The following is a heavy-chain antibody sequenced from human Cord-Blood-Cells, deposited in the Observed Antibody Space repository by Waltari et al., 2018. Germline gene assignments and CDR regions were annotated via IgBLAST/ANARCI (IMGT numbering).Heavy chain of an antibody. V-gene: IGHV3-7*01. CDR2: IKQDGSEK. Sequence: EVQLVESGGGLVQPGGSLRLSCAASGFTFSSYWMSWVRQAPGKGLEGVANIKQDGSEKYYVDSVKGRFTISRDNAKNSLYLQMNSLRAEDTAVYYCARDYPLTIFGVVIPYYYYYGMDVWGQGP. D-gene: IGHD3-3*01. J-gene: IGHJ6*02. CDR1: GFTFSSYW. CDR3: ARDYPLTIFGVVIPYYYYYGMDV.